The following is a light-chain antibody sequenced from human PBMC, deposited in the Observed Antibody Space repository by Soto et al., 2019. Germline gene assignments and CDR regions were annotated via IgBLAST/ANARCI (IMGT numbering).Light chain of an antibody. CDR3: QKYSSVIT. V-gene: IGKV1-27*01. CDR2: AAS. Sequence: DIQMTQSPSSLSASVGDRVTITCRASQGISNFLAWYQQKTGKVPKLLISAASTLQSGVPSRFSGSGSGTDFNLTITSLKPEDVATYYCQKYSSVITFGQGTRLEIK. CDR1: QGISNF. J-gene: IGKJ5*01.